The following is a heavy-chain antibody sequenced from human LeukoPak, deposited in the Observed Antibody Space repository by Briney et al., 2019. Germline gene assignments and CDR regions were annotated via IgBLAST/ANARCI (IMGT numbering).Heavy chain of an antibody. Sequence: SVKVSCKASGGTFSSYAISGVRQAPGQGLEWMGGIIPIFVTANYAQKFQGRLTLTADESTSTAYMELSSLRSEDTAVYYCARAASGYQLLLRWFDPRGEGTLVSVSS. CDR2: IIPIFVTA. CDR3: ARAASGYQLLLRWFDP. CDR1: GGTFSSYA. D-gene: IGHD2-2*01. J-gene: IGHJ5*02. V-gene: IGHV1-69*13.